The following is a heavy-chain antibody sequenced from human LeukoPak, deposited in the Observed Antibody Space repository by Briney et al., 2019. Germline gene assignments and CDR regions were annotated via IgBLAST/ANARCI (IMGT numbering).Heavy chain of an antibody. CDR3: ARVHFPYGDFDY. CDR2: IYGGGST. Sequence: GGSLRLSCAASGFTVSSSYMNWVRQAPGKGLEWVSLIYGGGSTYFADSVRGRFTISRDISKNTVYLQMGSLRAEDTAVYFCARVHFPYGDFDYWGQGALVTVSS. J-gene: IGHJ4*02. D-gene: IGHD4-17*01. V-gene: IGHV3-53*01. CDR1: GFTVSSSY.